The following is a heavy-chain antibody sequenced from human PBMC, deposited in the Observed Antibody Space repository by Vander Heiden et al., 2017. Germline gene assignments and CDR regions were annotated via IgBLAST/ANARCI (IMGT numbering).Heavy chain of an antibody. CDR3: AKVEDRGGYSGYDALDY. V-gene: IGHV3-9*01. J-gene: IGHJ4*02. CDR1: GFTFDDYA. D-gene: IGHD5-12*01. Sequence: EVQLVESGGGLVQPGRSLRLSCAASGFTFDDYAMHWVRQAPGKGLGWVSGISWNSGSIGYADSVKGRFTISRDNAKNSLYLQMKSLRAEDTALYYCAKVEDRGGYSGYDALDYWGQGTLVTVSS. CDR2: ISWNSGSI.